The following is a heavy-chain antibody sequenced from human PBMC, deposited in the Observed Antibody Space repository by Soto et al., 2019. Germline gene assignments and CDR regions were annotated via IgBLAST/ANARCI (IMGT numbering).Heavy chain of an antibody. CDR1: GGSISSYY. J-gene: IGHJ6*02. D-gene: IGHD3-16*01. Sequence: QVQLQESGPGLVKTSATLSLTCTVSGGSISSYYWSWIRQPPGKGLEWIGYIYYSGSTNYNPSLMSRVTISVDTSKNQFSLKLSSVTAADTAVYYCARADPYVDYYYCMDVWGQGTTVTVSS. CDR3: ARADPYVDYYYCMDV. CDR2: IYYSGST. V-gene: IGHV4-59*01.